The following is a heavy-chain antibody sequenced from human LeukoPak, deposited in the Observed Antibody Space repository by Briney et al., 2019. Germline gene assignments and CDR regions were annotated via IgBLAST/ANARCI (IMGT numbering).Heavy chain of an antibody. CDR3: ARSTPTTLIRGPPAF. V-gene: IGHV3-23*01. J-gene: IGHJ4*02. CDR1: GFTFSSYD. Sequence: GGSLRLSCAASGFTFSSYDLSWVRQAPGKGLECVSAIRRGVGSTYYADSVKGRFAISRDNSKNTLFLHMSGLRAEDTAVYYCARSTPTTLIRGPPAFWGRGTLVTVSP. CDR2: IRRGVGST. D-gene: IGHD3-10*01.